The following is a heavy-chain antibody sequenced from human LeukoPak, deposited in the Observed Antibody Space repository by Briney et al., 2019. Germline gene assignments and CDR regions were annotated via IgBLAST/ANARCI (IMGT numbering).Heavy chain of an antibody. Sequence: GGSLRLSCAASGFTFSSYSMNWVRQAPGKGLEWVSSISSSSSYIYYADPVKGRFTISRDNAKNSLYLQMDSLRAEDTALYHCARNNGMDVWGQGTTVIVSS. V-gene: IGHV3-21*04. CDR1: GFTFSSYS. CDR2: ISSSSSYI. CDR3: ARNNGMDV. J-gene: IGHJ6*02.